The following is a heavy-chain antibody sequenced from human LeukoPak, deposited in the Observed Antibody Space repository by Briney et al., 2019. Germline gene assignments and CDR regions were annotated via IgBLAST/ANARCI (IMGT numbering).Heavy chain of an antibody. CDR3: AGSIGSWYDP. Sequence: GGSLRLSCAASGFTFAIHAMTWVRQAPGKGLEWVSSINIRSDYIYYADSVKGRFTISRDNAKNSLYLQMNSLRVEDTGVYYCAGSIGSWYDPWGLGTMVTVSS. J-gene: IGHJ5*02. V-gene: IGHV3-21*01. D-gene: IGHD2-15*01. CDR1: GFTFAIHA. CDR2: INIRSDYI.